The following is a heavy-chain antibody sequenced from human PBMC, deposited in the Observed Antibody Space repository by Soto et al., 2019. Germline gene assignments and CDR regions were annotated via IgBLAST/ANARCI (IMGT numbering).Heavy chain of an antibody. CDR3: VREGYCDSSGYYPGWFDP. CDR2: IIPFSGTA. D-gene: IGHD3-22*01. J-gene: IGHJ5*02. CDR1: EDTLSSYA. V-gene: IGHV1-69*06. Sequence: QVQLVQSGAEGKKPGSSVKVSCKASEDTLSSYAISWVRQAPGQGLEWMGGIIPFSGTANYAQKFQGRVTITADKSTSKAYMELSSLRSEDTAVYYCVREGYCDSSGYYPGWFDPWGQGTLVTVSS.